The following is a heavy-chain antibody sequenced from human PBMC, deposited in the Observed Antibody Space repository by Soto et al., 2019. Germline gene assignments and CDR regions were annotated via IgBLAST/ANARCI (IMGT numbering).Heavy chain of an antibody. D-gene: IGHD4-4*01. V-gene: IGHV3-21*01. CDR3: ARDQQGLQYPKHTTYYYYYGMDV. CDR2: ISNSSSYI. Sequence: EVQLVESGGGLVKPGGSLRLSCAASGFTFSSYSMNWVRQAPGKGLEWVSSISNSSSYIYYADSVKGRFTISRDNAKNSLYLQMNSLRAEDTAVYYCARDQQGLQYPKHTTYYYYYGMDVWGQGTTVTVSS. CDR1: GFTFSSYS. J-gene: IGHJ6*02.